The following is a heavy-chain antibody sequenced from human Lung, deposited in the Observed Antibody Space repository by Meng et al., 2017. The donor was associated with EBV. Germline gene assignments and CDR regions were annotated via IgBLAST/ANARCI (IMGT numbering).Heavy chain of an antibody. V-gene: IGHV1-69*08. CDR3: ARDEGGWLTAPDN. J-gene: IGHJ4*02. D-gene: IGHD5-24*01. CDR2: IIPILGIA. CDR1: GGIFSSYT. Sequence: QVQLLQSGAEVKKPXSSVMVSCKASGGIFSSYTISWVRQAPGQGLEWMGRIIPILGIANYAQKFQGRVTITADKSTSTAYMELSSLRSEDTAVYYCARDEGGWLTAPDNWGQGTLGTVSS.